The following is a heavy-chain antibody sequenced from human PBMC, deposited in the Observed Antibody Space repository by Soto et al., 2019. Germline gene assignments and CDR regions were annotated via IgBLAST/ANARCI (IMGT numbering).Heavy chain of an antibody. CDR1: GGSINSRYW. CDR3: ARDQNGSGNYYTRYFDY. V-gene: IGHV4-4*02. CDR2: IYHSGST. Sequence: SETLSLTCALSGGSINSRYWWSWVRQSPGKGLEWIGEIYHSGSTNYNPSLKSRVTISVDKSKNQFSLNLSSVTAADTAVYYCARDQNGSGNYYTRYFDYWGQGTLVTVSS. D-gene: IGHD3-10*01. J-gene: IGHJ4*02.